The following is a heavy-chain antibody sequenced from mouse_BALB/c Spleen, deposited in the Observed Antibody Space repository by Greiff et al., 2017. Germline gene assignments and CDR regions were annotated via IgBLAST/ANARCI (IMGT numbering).Heavy chain of an antibody. CDR2: ISYDGSN. D-gene: IGHD2-4*01. Sequence: ESGPGLVKPSQSLSLTCSVTGYSITSGYYWNWIRQFPGNKLEWMGYISYDGSNNYNPSLKNRISITRDTSKNQFFLKLNSVTTEDTATYYCAQGIRRDAMDYWGQGTSVTVSS. CDR3: AQGIRRDAMDY. CDR1: GYSITSGYY. V-gene: IGHV3-6*02. J-gene: IGHJ4*01.